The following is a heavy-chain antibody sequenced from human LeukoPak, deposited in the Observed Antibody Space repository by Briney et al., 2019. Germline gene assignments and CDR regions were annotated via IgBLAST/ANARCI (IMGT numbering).Heavy chain of an antibody. CDR3: ARDGRDGYNYYDY. V-gene: IGHV3-21*01. CDR2: ICSSSSYI. D-gene: IGHD5-24*01. CDR1: GFTFSSYS. J-gene: IGHJ4*02. Sequence: GGPLRLSCAASGFTFSSYSMNWVRQAPGKGLEWVSSICSSSSYIYYADSVKGRFTISRDNAKNSLYLQMNSLRAEDTAVYYCARDGRDGYNYYDYWGQGTLVTVSS.